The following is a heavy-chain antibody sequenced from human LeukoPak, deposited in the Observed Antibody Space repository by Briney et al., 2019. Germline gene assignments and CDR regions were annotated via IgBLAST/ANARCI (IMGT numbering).Heavy chain of an antibody. CDR3: AKDLGITMVRGVINSADYYYYMDV. V-gene: IGHV3-23*01. J-gene: IGHJ6*03. Sequence: GGSLRLSCAASGFTFSSYAMSWVRQAPGKGLEWVSAISGSGGSTYYADSVKGRFTISRDNSKNTLYLQMNSLRAEDTAVYYCAKDLGITMVRGVINSADYYYYMDVWGKGTTVTVSS. D-gene: IGHD3-10*01. CDR2: ISGSGGST. CDR1: GFTFSSYA.